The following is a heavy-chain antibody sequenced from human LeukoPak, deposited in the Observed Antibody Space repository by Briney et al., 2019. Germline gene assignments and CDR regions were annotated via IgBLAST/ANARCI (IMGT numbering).Heavy chain of an antibody. J-gene: IGHJ4*02. V-gene: IGHV5-51*01. Sequence: GEPLKISFKGSGYRFTSYWIGWVRPMPGKGLEWMGIIYPGDSDTRYSPSFQGQVTISADKSISTAYLQWSSLKASDTAMYYCARQGSGVAPHYWGQGTLVTVSS. CDR3: ARQGSGVAPHY. D-gene: IGHD3-10*01. CDR1: GYRFTSYW. CDR2: IYPGDSDT.